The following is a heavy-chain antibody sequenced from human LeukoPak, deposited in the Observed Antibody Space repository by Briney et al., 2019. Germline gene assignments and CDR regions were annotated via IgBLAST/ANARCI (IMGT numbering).Heavy chain of an antibody. CDR3: ARENSGSYREFDY. D-gene: IGHD1-26*01. V-gene: IGHV4-30-4*01. J-gene: IGHJ4*02. CDR2: ISSSGST. Sequence: SQTLSLTCTVSGGSISSVDYYWSWLRQPPGKGLEWIGYISSSGSTDYNPSLKSRVTISVDTSNNQFSLKLSSVTAADTAVFYCARENSGSYREFDYWGQGTLVTVSS. CDR1: GGSISSVDYY.